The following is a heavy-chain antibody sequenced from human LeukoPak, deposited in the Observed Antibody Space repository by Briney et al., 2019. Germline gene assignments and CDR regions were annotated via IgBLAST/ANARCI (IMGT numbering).Heavy chain of an antibody. CDR2: SNPTGSST. CDR3: AREESGGYFDY. CDR1: GYTFTNYY. J-gene: IGHJ4*02. Sequence: AAVKVSCKASGYTFTNYYMHWVRQAPGQGLEWMGLSNPTGSSTNYAQKFRGRVTMTRDTSTTTVYMELSSLRSEDTAVYYCAREESGGYFDYWGQGTPVTVSS. V-gene: IGHV1-46*01. D-gene: IGHD2-8*02.